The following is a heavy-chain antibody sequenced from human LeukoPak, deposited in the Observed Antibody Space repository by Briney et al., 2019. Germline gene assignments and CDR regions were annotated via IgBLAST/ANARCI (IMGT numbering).Heavy chain of an antibody. D-gene: IGHD2-15*01. J-gene: IGHJ4*02. CDR2: IYSAGTS. CDR3: ARRAGEYSHPYDY. V-gene: IGHV3-53*01. CDR1: RFSVSAIY. Sequence: GGSLRLSCTVSRFSVSAIYMSWVRQAPGKGLQWVSVIYSAGTSFHAESLEGRFTVSRDISKNTLYLQMNSLRAEDTAIYYCARRAGEYSHPYDYWGQGTLVTVSS.